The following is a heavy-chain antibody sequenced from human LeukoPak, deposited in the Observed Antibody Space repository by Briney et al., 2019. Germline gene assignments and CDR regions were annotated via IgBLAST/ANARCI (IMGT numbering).Heavy chain of an antibody. CDR2: INPNSGGT. J-gene: IGHJ5*02. Sequence: ASVKVSCKASGYTFTSYGISWVRQAPGQGLEWMGWINPNSGGTNYAQKFQGRVTMTRDTSISTAYMELRSLRSDDTAVYYCARFWDIAVAGTLGWFDPWGQGTLVTVSS. D-gene: IGHD6-19*01. V-gene: IGHV1-2*02. CDR3: ARFWDIAVAGTLGWFDP. CDR1: GYTFTSYG.